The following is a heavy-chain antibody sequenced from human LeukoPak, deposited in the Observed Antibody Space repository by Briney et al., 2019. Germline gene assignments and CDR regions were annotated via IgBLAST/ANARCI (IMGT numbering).Heavy chain of an antibody. CDR3: ARGGSYSGYYYYGMDV. Sequence: PGGSLRLSCAASGFTFSSYSMNWVRQAPGKGLEWVSYISSSSSTIYYADSVKGRFTISRDNAKSSLYLQMNSLRAEDTAVYYCARGGSYSGYYYYGMDVWGQGTTVTVSS. D-gene: IGHD3-10*01. J-gene: IGHJ6*02. CDR2: ISSSSSTI. CDR1: GFTFSSYS. V-gene: IGHV3-48*01.